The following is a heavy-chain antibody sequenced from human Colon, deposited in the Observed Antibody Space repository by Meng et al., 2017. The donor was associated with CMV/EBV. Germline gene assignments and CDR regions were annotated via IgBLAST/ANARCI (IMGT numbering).Heavy chain of an antibody. CDR1: GYSFIGFH. Sequence: ASVTVSCQASGYSFIGFHIHWVRQAPGQGLEWLGWLNPHTGAINYAQKFQGRVTMTRDTSISTAYMELSRLRSDDTAVYYCARDPNVLRFLEWSRRIFDYWGQGTLVTVSS. J-gene: IGHJ4*02. D-gene: IGHD3-3*01. V-gene: IGHV1-2*02. CDR3: ARDPNVLRFLEWSRRIFDY. CDR2: LNPHTGAI.